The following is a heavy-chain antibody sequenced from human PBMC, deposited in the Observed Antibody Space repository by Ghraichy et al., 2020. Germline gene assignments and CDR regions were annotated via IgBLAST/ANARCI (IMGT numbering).Heavy chain of an antibody. V-gene: IGHV4-34*01. CDR2: INHSGST. J-gene: IGHJ6*02. Sequence: SETLSLTCAVYGGSFSGYYWSWIRQPPGKGLEWIGEINHSGSTNYNPSLKSRVTISVDTSKNQFSLKLSSVTAADTAVYYCASIRQLVPQYYYYYYGMDVWGQGTTVTVSS. D-gene: IGHD6-6*01. CDR1: GGSFSGYY. CDR3: ASIRQLVPQYYYYYYGMDV.